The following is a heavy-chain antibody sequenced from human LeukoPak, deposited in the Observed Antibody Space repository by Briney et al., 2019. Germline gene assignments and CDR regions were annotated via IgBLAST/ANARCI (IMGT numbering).Heavy chain of an antibody. Sequence: SETLSLTCTVSGGSISSYYWSWIRQPPGKGLEWIGYIYYSGSTNYNPSLKSRVTISVDTSKNQFSLKLSSVTAADTAVYYCARVGFYYDITGYYFTEYFQHWGQGTLVTVSS. D-gene: IGHD3-22*01. J-gene: IGHJ1*01. V-gene: IGHV4-59*01. CDR2: IYYSGST. CDR3: ARVGFYYDITGYYFTEYFQH. CDR1: GGSISSYY.